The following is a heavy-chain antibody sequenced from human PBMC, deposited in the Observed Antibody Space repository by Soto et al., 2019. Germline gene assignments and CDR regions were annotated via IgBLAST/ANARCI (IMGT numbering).Heavy chain of an antibody. D-gene: IGHD3-3*01. J-gene: IGHJ6*02. CDR2: ISYDGSNK. CDR1: GFTFSSYA. Sequence: GGSLRLSCAASGFTFSSYAMHWVRQAPGKGLEWVAVISYDGSNKYYADSVKGRFTISRDNSKNTLYLQMNSLRAEDTAVYYCARGRITIFGVVHLYRLDVWGQGTTVTVSS. CDR3: ARGRITIFGVVHLYRLDV. V-gene: IGHV3-30-3*01.